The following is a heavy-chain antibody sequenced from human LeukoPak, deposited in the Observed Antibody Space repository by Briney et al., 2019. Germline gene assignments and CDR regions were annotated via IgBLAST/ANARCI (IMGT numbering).Heavy chain of an antibody. D-gene: IGHD6-19*01. CDR2: ISWNSGSI. CDR1: GFTFDDHA. V-gene: IGHV3-9*01. Sequence: QPGGSLRLSCAASGFTFDDHAMHWAPQAPAKGLEWVSAISWNSGSIGYADSVKGRFTISRDNAKNSLYLQMNSLRAEDTALYYCAKDRQWGSGSYWYLDLWGRGTLVTVSS. CDR3: AKDRQWGSGSYWYLDL. J-gene: IGHJ2*01.